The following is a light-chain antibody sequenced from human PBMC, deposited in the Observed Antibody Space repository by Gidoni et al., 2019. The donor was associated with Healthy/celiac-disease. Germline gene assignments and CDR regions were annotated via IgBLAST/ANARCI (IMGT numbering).Light chain of an antibody. CDR2: DAS. J-gene: IGKJ4*01. CDR1: KSVSSY. V-gene: IGKV3-11*01. CDR3: QQRSNWPFA. Sequence: ELVFPQSPATLSLSPGERATLSCMARKSVSSYLAWYQQKPGQAPRLLIDDASNRATGIPARFSGSGSGTDFTLTISSLEHEDGAVYYCQQRSNWPFAFGGGTKVEIK.